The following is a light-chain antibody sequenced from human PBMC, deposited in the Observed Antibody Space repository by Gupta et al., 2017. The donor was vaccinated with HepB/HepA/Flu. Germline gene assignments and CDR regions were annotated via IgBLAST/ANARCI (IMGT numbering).Light chain of an antibody. CDR1: QSVASSY. J-gene: IGKJ2*01. CDR3: QHYGGSPMYT. Sequence: IVXXQXXXTLXXXXXXRATLSCRASQSVASSYLAWYQHRPGQAPRLLIYAAYTRATGIPDRFRGSGSGTDFTLTISRVEPEDFAVYFCQHYGGSPMYTFGQGTKLEI. V-gene: IGKV3-20*01. CDR2: AAY.